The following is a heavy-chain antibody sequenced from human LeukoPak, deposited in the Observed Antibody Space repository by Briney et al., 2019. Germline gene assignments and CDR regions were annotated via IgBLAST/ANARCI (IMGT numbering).Heavy chain of an antibody. J-gene: IGHJ5*02. D-gene: IGHD3-16*01. CDR2: IYPGDSDT. V-gene: IGHV5-51*01. CDR3: ALQDVWGSLYNWFDP. Sequence: GESLKISCKGSGYSFTSYWIGWVRQMPGKGLEWMGIIYPGDSDTRYSPSFQGQVTISADKSISTAYLQWSSLKASDTAMYYCALQDVWGSLYNWFDPWGQGTLVTVSS. CDR1: GYSFTSYW.